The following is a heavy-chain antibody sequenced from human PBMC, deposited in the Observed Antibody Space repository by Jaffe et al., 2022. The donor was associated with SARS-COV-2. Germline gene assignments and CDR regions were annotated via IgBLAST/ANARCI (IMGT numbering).Heavy chain of an antibody. CDR3: VSMFLGRMNY. D-gene: IGHD3-10*02. CDR1: GGSISSGSYY. CDR2: IYTSGST. J-gene: IGHJ4*02. V-gene: IGHV4-61*02. Sequence: QVQLQESGPGLVKPSQTLSLTCTVSGGSISSGSYYWSWIRQPAGKGLEWIGRIYTSGSTNYNPSLKSRVTISVDTSKNQFSLKLSSVTAADTAVYYCVSMFLGRMNYWGQGTLVTVSS.